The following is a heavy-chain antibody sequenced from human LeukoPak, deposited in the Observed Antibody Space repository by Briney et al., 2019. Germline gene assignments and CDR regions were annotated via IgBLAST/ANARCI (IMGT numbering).Heavy chain of an antibody. CDR1: GFTFSNFA. V-gene: IGHV3-23*01. J-gene: IGHJ4*02. D-gene: IGHD5-18*01. CDR2: MSSVT. CDR3: ARDRSGYTFDD. Sequence: GGSLRLSCAASGFTFSNFAMSWVRQAPGKGLEWVSAMSSVTYYADSVKGRFTISRDDSKSTLFLHMDSLRVEDTAVYYCARDRSGYTFDDWGQGTLVTVSS.